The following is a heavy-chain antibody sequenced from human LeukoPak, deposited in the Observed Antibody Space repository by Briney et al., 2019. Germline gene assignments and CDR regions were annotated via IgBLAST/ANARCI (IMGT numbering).Heavy chain of an antibody. Sequence: SQTLSLTCTVSGGSISSGSYYWSWIRQPAGKGLGWIGRIYTRGSNNYNPSLKSRVTISVDTSKNQFSLKLSSVTAADTAVYYCARVAGYCSGGSCYPNWFDPWGQGTLVTVSS. D-gene: IGHD2-15*01. V-gene: IGHV4-61*02. CDR1: GGSISSGSYY. CDR3: ARVAGYCSGGSCYPNWFDP. J-gene: IGHJ5*02. CDR2: IYTRGSN.